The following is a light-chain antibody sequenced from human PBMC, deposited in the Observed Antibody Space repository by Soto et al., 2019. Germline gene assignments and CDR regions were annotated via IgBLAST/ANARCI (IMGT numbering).Light chain of an antibody. J-gene: IGLJ3*02. CDR3: CSFAGSYTFWV. V-gene: IGLV2-11*01. CDR2: DVS. CDR1: SSDVGDYNY. Sequence: QSALTQPRSVSGSPGQSVTISCTGTSSDVGDYNYVSWYQQSPGKAPKLVIYDVSKRPSGVPDRFSGSKSGNTASLTISGLQAEDEADYYCCSFAGSYTFWVFGGGTKLTVL.